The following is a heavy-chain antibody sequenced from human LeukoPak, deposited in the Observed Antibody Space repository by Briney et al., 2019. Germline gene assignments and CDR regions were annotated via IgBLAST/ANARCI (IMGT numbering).Heavy chain of an antibody. Sequence: GGSLRLSCAASGFTFSSYSMNWVRQAPGKGLEWVSYISSSSSTIYYADSVKGRFTISRDNSKNTLYLQMNSLRAEDTAVYYCAKTRGDGYKARLDYWGQGTLVTVSS. CDR2: ISSSSSTI. CDR1: GFTFSSYS. D-gene: IGHD5-24*01. CDR3: AKTRGDGYKARLDY. J-gene: IGHJ4*02. V-gene: IGHV3-48*01.